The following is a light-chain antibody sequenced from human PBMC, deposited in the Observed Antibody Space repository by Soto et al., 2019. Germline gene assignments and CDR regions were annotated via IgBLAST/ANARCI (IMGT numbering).Light chain of an antibody. CDR3: SAYPSSNTYV. CDR1: SSDVGGYNY. V-gene: IGLV2-14*01. CDR2: EVS. Sequence: QSVLTQPASVSGSPGQSITISCTGTSSDVGGYNYVSWYQPHPGKAPKLMIYEVSNRPSGVSNRFSGTKSGDTASRTISGLTAEEGADHYVSAYPSSNTYVFGPGKKVTVL. J-gene: IGLJ1*01.